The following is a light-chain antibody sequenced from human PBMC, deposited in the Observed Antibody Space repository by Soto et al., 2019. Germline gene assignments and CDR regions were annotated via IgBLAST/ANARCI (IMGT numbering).Light chain of an antibody. CDR2: EVS. V-gene: IGLV2-14*01. J-gene: IGLJ3*02. CDR3: SSYTTSGTPV. Sequence: QSALTQPASVSGSPGQTITISCTGTSSDVGGYNYLSWYQQHPGKAPKVMIYEVSNRPSGVSNRFSGSTSGNTASLTISGLQAEDEADYFCSSYTTSGTPVFGGGTQLTVL. CDR1: SSDVGGYNY.